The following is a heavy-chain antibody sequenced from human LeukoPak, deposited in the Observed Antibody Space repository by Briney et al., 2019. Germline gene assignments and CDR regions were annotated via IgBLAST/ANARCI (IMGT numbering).Heavy chain of an antibody. V-gene: IGHV4-4*07. D-gene: IGHD2-2*01. J-gene: IGHJ5*02. CDR2: IYTSGST. Sequence: SETLSLTCTVSGGSISSYYWSWIRQPAGKGLEWIGRIYTSGSTNYNPSLKSRVTMSVDTSKNQFSLKLSSVTAADTAVYYCAREVVVPAAPYNWFDPWGQGTLVTVSS. CDR1: GGSISSYY. CDR3: AREVVVPAAPYNWFDP.